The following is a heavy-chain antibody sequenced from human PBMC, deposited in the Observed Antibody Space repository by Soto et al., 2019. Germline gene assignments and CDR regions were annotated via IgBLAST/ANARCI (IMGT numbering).Heavy chain of an antibody. CDR2: IYYSGST. V-gene: IGHV4-31*03. CDR1: GGSISSGGYY. Sequence: TCTVSGGSISSGGYYWSWIRQHPGKGLEWIGYIYYSGSTYYNPSLKSRVTISVDTSKNQFSLKLSSVTAADTAVYYCARNEPPPNYDFWSFWFDPWGQGTLVTVSS. D-gene: IGHD3-3*01. CDR3: ARNEPPPNYDFWSFWFDP. J-gene: IGHJ5*02.